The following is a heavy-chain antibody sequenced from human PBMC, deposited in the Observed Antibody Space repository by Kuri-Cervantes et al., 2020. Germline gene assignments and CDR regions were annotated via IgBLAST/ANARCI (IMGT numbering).Heavy chain of an antibody. D-gene: IGHD5-24*01. CDR1: GFTFSSYW. V-gene: IGHV3-7*03. Sequence: LSLTCAASGFTFSSYWMSWVRQAPGKGLEWVANIKQDGSEKYYVDSVKGRFTISRDNAKNSLYLQMNSLRAEDTAVYYCAKDGEMATITDPGSFDYWGQGTLVTVS. CDR2: IKQDGSEK. J-gene: IGHJ4*02. CDR3: AKDGEMATITDPGSFDY.